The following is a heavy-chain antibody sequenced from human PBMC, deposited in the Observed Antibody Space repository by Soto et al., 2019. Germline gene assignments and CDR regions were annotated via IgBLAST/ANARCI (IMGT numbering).Heavy chain of an antibody. J-gene: IGHJ6*02. CDR1: GYTFTSYA. V-gene: IGHV1-3*01. Sequence: ASVKVSCKASGYTFTSYAMHWVRQAPGQRLEWMGWINAGNGNTKYSQKFQGRVTITRDTSASTAYMELSSLRSEDTAVYYCASGPPFYDSYYYGMDVWGQGTTVTVSS. CDR2: INAGNGNT. D-gene: IGHD3-16*01. CDR3: ASGPPFYDSYYYGMDV.